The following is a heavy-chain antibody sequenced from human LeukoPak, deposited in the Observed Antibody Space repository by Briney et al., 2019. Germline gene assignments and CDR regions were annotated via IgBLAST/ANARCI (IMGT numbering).Heavy chain of an antibody. D-gene: IGHD3-22*01. CDR3: ARQRSYYDSSGYYYAFDI. V-gene: IGHV5-51*01. Sequence: GESLKISCKGSGYSFTSYWIGWVRQMPGKGLEWMGIIYPGDSDTRYSLSFQGQVTISADKSISTAYLQWSSLKASDTAMYYCARQRSYYDSSGYYYAFDIWGQGTMVTVSS. CDR1: GYSFTSYW. J-gene: IGHJ3*02. CDR2: IYPGDSDT.